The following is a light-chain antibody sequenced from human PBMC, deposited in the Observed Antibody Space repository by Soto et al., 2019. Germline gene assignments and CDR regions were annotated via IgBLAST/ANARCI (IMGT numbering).Light chain of an antibody. J-gene: IGLJ1*01. Sequence: QSALTQPPSVSGSPGQSVAISCTGTISDVGSYNRVSWYQQSPGTAPKLMIYDVSNRPSWVTDRFSGSKSGNTPSLTISGLQAEDESEYYCSSYTSSSNYVFGTGTKLTVL. CDR1: ISDVGSYNR. V-gene: IGLV2-18*02. CDR3: SSYTSSSNYV. CDR2: DVS.